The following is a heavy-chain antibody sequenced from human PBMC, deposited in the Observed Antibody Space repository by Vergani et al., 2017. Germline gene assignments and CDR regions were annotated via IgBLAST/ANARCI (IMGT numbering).Heavy chain of an antibody. V-gene: IGHV4-30-4*01. CDR1: GGSISSGDYY. Sequence: QVQVQESGRGLGKPSQILSLTCTVSGGSISSGDYYWSWIRQPPGKGLEWIGYIYYSGSTYYNPSLKSRVTISVDTSKNQFSLKLSSVTAADTAVYYCARVPGARTGDWYFDLWGRGTLVTVSS. D-gene: IGHD3/OR15-3a*01. CDR2: IYYSGST. J-gene: IGHJ2*01. CDR3: ARVPGARTGDWYFDL.